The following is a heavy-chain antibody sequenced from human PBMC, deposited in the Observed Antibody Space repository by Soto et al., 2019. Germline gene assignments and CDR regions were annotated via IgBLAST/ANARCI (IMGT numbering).Heavy chain of an antibody. D-gene: IGHD2-15*01. Sequence: QVQLVQSGAEVKKPGSSVKVSCKASGGTFSSYTISWVRQAPGQGLEWMGRIIPILGIANYAQKFQGRVTITADKSTSPAYMELSSLRSEDTAVYYCARDQAVVAAAMGFDPWGQGTLVTVSS. CDR2: IIPILGIA. CDR1: GGTFSSYT. CDR3: ARDQAVVAAAMGFDP. J-gene: IGHJ5*02. V-gene: IGHV1-69*08.